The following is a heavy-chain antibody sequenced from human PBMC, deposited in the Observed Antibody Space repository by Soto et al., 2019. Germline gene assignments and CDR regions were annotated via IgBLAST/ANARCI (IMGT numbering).Heavy chain of an antibody. CDR1: GFTFSSYS. CDR3: ARDSPNDYGDYYFDY. CDR2: ISSSSSTI. J-gene: IGHJ4*02. Sequence: GGSLRLSCAAYGFTFSSYSMNWVRQAPGKGLEWVSYISSSSSTIYYADSVKGRFTISRDNAKNSLYLQMNSLRAEDTAVYYCARDSPNDYGDYYFDYWGQGTLVTVSS. V-gene: IGHV3-48*04. D-gene: IGHD4-17*01.